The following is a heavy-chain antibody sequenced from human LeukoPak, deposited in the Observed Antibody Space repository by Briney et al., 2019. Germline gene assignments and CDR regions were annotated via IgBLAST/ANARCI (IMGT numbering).Heavy chain of an antibody. D-gene: IGHD6-13*01. CDR1: GGSFSGYY. Sequence: SETLSLTCAVHGGSFSGYYWSWIRQPPGKGLEWIGEINHSGSTNYNPSLKSRVTISVDTSKNQFSLKLSSVTAADTAVYYCASVNSSSWWTYYWGQGTLVTASS. CDR3: ASVNSSSWWTYY. CDR2: INHSGST. J-gene: IGHJ4*02. V-gene: IGHV4-34*01.